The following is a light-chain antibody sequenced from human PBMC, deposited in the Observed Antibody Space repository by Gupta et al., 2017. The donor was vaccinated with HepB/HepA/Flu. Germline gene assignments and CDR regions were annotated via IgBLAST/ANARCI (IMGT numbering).Light chain of an antibody. J-gene: IGKJ4*01. V-gene: IGKV3-11*01. CDR3: QHRSNWPLT. CDR1: QTVVTY. CDR2: DIA. Sequence: EIVLTQSRATLSLSPGDRATRSCRANQTVVTYLSWYQQKPGQSPRLVIYDIANRATGSPARFSGSGSGTDFTLTISSLEPEDVAVYFCQHRSNWPLTFGGGTKVEI.